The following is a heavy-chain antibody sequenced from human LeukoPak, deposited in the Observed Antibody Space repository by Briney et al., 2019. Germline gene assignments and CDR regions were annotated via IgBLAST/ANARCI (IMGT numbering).Heavy chain of an antibody. Sequence: ASVKVSCKASGYTFTSYGISWVRQAPGQGLEWMGRISAYNGNTNYAQKLQGRVTMTTDTSTSTAYMELRSLRSDDTAVYYCARVEARGYSGYDYDYHYGMDVWGQGTTVTVSS. D-gene: IGHD5-12*01. CDR3: ARVEARGYSGYDYDYHYGMDV. V-gene: IGHV1-18*01. CDR1: GYTFTSYG. CDR2: ISAYNGNT. J-gene: IGHJ6*02.